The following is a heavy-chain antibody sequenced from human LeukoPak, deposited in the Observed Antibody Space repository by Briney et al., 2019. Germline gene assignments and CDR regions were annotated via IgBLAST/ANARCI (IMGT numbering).Heavy chain of an antibody. V-gene: IGHV4-59*01. CDR1: GGSISSYY. Sequence: PSETLSLTCTVPGGSISSYYWSWIRQPPGKGLEWIGYIYYSGSTNYNSSLKSRVTISVDTSKNQFSLKLSSVTAADTAVYYCARGNGWVCSSTSCYNWFDPWGQGTLVTVSS. J-gene: IGHJ5*02. CDR2: IYYSGST. CDR3: ARGNGWVCSSTSCYNWFDP. D-gene: IGHD2-2*01.